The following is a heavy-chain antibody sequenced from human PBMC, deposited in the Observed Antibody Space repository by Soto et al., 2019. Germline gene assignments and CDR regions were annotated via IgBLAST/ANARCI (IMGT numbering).Heavy chain of an antibody. CDR2: IYYSGST. CDR1: GGSISNKY. CDR3: ARRYGGNLDY. J-gene: IGHJ4*02. D-gene: IGHD1-26*01. Sequence: SETLSLTCSVSGGSISNKYWTWIRQPPGKGLEWIGTIYYSGSTNYNPSLKSRVAISVDTSKNQFSLNLSPVTAADTAVYYCARRYGGNLDYWGQGTLVTVSS. V-gene: IGHV4-59*08.